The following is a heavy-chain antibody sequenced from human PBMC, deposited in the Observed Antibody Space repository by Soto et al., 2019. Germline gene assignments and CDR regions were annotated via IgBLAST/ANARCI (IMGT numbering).Heavy chain of an antibody. D-gene: IGHD6-13*01. J-gene: IGHJ4*02. Sequence: QVQLVESGGGVVQPGRSLRLSCAASGFTFSSYGMHWVRQAPGKGLEWVAVIWYDGSNKYYADSVKGRFTISRDNSKNTLYLQMNSLRAEDTAVYYCARVPRYSSSWYGDYWGQGTLVTVCS. V-gene: IGHV3-33*01. CDR3: ARVPRYSSSWYGDY. CDR1: GFTFSSYG. CDR2: IWYDGSNK.